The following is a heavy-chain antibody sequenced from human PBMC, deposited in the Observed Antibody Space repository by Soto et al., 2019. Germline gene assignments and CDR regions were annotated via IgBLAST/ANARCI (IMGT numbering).Heavy chain of an antibody. CDR3: ANPLRPSLNFYYSMDD. CDR2: LGGNGFTT. Sequence: EVQLLESGGGLVQPGGSLRLSCVVSGFTFGSYAMSWVRQAPEKGPEWVALLGGNGFTTYYADSENGRFTISGDKSTSTPFRQLNSLRAGDTGVDYCANPLRPSLNFYYSMDDWGRGTSGTVSS. J-gene: IGHJ6*03. D-gene: IGHD2-2*01. V-gene: IGHV3-23*01. CDR1: GFTFGSYA.